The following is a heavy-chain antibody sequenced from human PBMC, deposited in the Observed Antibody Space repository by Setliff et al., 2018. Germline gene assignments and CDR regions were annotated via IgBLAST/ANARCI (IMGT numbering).Heavy chain of an antibody. CDR3: ARDPGGGHPSYYGMDV. CDR2: ISSSGNTI. J-gene: IGHJ6*02. CDR1: GFTFSSHW. V-gene: IGHV3-48*03. D-gene: IGHD2-15*01. Sequence: GGSLRLSCVGSGFTFSSHWLDWVRQAPGKGLEWISFISSSGNTIYYIDSVKGRFTISRDNTKASLYLQMNSLRPEDTAVYYCARDPGGGHPSYYGMDVWGQGTTVTVSS.